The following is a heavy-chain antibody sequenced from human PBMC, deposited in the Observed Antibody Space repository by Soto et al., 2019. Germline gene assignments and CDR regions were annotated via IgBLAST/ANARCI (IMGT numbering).Heavy chain of an antibody. CDR3: ARGIGAIPYNWFDP. D-gene: IGHD3-16*01. Sequence: QVQLQESGPGLVKPSQTLSLTCTVSGGSISSGGYYWSWIRQHPGKGLEWIGYIYYSGSTYYNPSLKSRVTISVDTSKNQFSLKLSSVTAEDTAVYYCARGIGAIPYNWFDPWGQGTLVTVSS. J-gene: IGHJ5*02. V-gene: IGHV4-31*03. CDR2: IYYSGST. CDR1: GGSISSGGYY.